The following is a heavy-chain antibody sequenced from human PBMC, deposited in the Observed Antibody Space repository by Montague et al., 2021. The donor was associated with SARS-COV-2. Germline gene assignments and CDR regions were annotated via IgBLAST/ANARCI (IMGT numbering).Heavy chain of an antibody. Sequence: SLRLSCAASGFTFSNSAMNWVRQAPGKGLERVSGISGSDGGTHYADSVKGRFTISRDNSKNVLYLQMNSLKAEDTALYYCAKDSYYYGLGYGMDGWGQGTTVTVSS. CDR3: AKDSYYYGLGYGMDG. D-gene: IGHD3-10*01. J-gene: IGHJ6*02. CDR2: ISGSDGGT. CDR1: GFTFSNSA. V-gene: IGHV3-23*01.